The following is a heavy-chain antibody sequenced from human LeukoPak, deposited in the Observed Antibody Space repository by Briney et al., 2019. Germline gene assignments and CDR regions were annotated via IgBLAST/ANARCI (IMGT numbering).Heavy chain of an antibody. V-gene: IGHV4-59*08. J-gene: IGHJ4*02. Sequence: GSLRLSCAASGFTFSSYAMSWIRQPPGKGLERIGYIYYSGSTNYNPSLTSRVTISVDTSKNQFSLKLSSVPAADTAVYYCARHAHPFNYYGSGSYHPYFDYWGQGTLVTVSS. CDR3: ARHAHPFNYYGSGSYHPYFDY. CDR1: GFTFSSYA. D-gene: IGHD3-10*01. CDR2: IYYSGST.